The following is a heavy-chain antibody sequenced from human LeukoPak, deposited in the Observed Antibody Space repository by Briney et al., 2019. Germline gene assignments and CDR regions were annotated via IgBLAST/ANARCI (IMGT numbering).Heavy chain of an antibody. CDR3: AKAGLVRGGALDS. V-gene: IGHV3-20*04. Sequence: GGSLRLSCVASGFTFDDYGMNWVRQAPGKGLEWVSGINWSGTTSASADSVTGRFSISRDNSKSTLYLQMNSLRVEDTAVYCAKAGLVRGGALDSWGQGTLVTVSS. CDR2: INWSGTTS. J-gene: IGHJ4*02. D-gene: IGHD4/OR15-4a*01. CDR1: GFTFDDYG.